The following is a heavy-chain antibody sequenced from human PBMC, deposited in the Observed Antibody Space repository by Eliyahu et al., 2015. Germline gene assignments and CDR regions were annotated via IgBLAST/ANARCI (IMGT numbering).Heavy chain of an antibody. V-gene: IGHV3-13*01. CDR1: GFTSSSSD. J-gene: IGHJ4*02. D-gene: IGHD2-2*01. Sequence: EVQLVESGGGLVQPGGSLRLSCAASGFTSSSSDMHWVRQATGKGLEWVXAIGTAGDTYYPGSVKGRFTISRENAKNSLYLQMNSLRAGDTAVYYCARDLDCSSTSCPPDWGQGTLVTVSS. CDR2: IGTAGDT. CDR3: ARDLDCSSTSCPPD.